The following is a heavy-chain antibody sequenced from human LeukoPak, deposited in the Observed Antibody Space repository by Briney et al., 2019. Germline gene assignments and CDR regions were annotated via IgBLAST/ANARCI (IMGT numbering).Heavy chain of an antibody. CDR2: IIPILGIA. CDR3: ARDGGGGAAHFDY. CDR1: GGTFSSYT. J-gene: IGHJ4*02. D-gene: IGHD1-26*01. V-gene: IGHV1-69*04. Sequence: SVKVSCKASGGTFSSYTISWVRQAPGQGLEWMGRIIPILGIANYAQKFQGRVTITADKSTSTAYMELSSLRSEDTAVYYCARDGGGGAAHFDYWGQGTLVIVSS.